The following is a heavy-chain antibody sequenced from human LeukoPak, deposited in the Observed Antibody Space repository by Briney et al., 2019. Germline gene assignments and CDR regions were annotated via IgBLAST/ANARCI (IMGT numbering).Heavy chain of an antibody. CDR2: ISGSGGAT. J-gene: IGHJ4*02. CDR3: ARGGVDHYGSGTYYLMYYFDH. Sequence: GGSLRLSCAASGSTFNTYGMSWVRQAPGKGLEWVSGISGSGGATYYADSVKGRFTVSRDDPHNTLYLQMNSVRAEDTAVYFCARGGVDHYGSGTYYLMYYFDHWGQGALVTVSS. V-gene: IGHV3-23*01. D-gene: IGHD3-10*01. CDR1: GSTFNTYG.